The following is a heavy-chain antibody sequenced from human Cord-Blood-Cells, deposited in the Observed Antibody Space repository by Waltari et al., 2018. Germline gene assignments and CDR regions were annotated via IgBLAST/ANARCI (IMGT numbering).Heavy chain of an antibody. D-gene: IGHD6-13*01. J-gene: IGHJ4*02. CDR2: IYYSGST. CDR3: ARHGRSSSWSLGY. Sequence: QLQLQESGPGLVKPSETLSLTCTVSGGAISSSRYYWGQIRQPPGKGLEWIGSIYYSGSTYYNPSLKSRVTISVDTSKNQFSLKLSSVTAADTAVYYCARHGRSSSWSLGYWGQGTLVTVSS. CDR1: GGAISSSRYY. V-gene: IGHV4-39*07.